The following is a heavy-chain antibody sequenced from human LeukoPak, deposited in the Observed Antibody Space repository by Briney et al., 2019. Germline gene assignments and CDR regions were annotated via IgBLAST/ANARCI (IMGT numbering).Heavy chain of an antibody. Sequence: PGGSLRLSCAASGITFSNYAMNWVRQTPGKGLEWVSAISGSGIRTYYADSVKGRFTISRDNSKNTLYLQMNSLRAEDTAVYYCARPSTYGDYELDHFDSWGQGTLVTVSS. V-gene: IGHV3-23*01. D-gene: IGHD4-17*01. CDR2: ISGSGIRT. CDR1: GITFSNYA. J-gene: IGHJ4*02. CDR3: ARPSTYGDYELDHFDS.